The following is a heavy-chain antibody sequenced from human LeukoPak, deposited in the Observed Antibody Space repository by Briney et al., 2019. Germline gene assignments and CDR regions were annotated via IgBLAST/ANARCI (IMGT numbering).Heavy chain of an antibody. V-gene: IGHV3-72*01. Sequence: PGGSLRLSCAASGFTFNDHYMGWVRQAPGKGLEWLGRIKTKAQSYTTEYAASVKGRFTLSRDDSKNSLFLQMNGLKTEDTAMYYCVSHSSGSLYWGQGTLVTVSS. CDR2: IKTKAQSYTT. CDR3: VSHSSGSLY. CDR1: GFTFNDHY. J-gene: IGHJ4*02. D-gene: IGHD6-19*01.